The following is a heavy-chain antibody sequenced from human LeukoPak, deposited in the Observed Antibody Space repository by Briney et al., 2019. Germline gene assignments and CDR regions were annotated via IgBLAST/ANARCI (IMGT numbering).Heavy chain of an antibody. CDR2: ISYDGSNK. D-gene: IGHD3-3*01. J-gene: IGHJ6*03. CDR3: ARDQAIFGVVNYMDV. Sequence: GGSLRLSCSASGFTFSSYAMHWVRQAPGKGLEWVAVISYDGSNKYYADSVKGRFTISRDNSKNTLYLQMNSLRAEDTAVYYCARDQAIFGVVNYMDVWGKGTTVTVSS. V-gene: IGHV3-30-3*01. CDR1: GFTFSSYA.